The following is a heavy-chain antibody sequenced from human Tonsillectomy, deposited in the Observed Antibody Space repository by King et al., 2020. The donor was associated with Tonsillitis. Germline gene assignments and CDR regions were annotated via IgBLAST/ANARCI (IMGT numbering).Heavy chain of an antibody. D-gene: IGHD7-27*01. CDR3: ARISGDALRAFDI. CDR1: GFSLSTTGMC. CDR2: IDWVDDK. Sequence: TLKESGPALVKPTQTLTLTCTFSGFSLSTTGMCVTWIRQPPGKALEWLALIDWVDDKFYSTSLKTRLTISRDTSKNQVVLTMTNMDPVDTATYYCARISGDALRAFDIWGHGTMVTVSS. J-gene: IGHJ3*02. V-gene: IGHV2-70*01.